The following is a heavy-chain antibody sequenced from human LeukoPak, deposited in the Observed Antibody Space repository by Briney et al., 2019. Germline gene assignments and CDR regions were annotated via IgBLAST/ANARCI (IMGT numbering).Heavy chain of an antibody. CDR3: ARALRQQLISYYYYMDV. J-gene: IGHJ6*03. V-gene: IGHV1-8*01. D-gene: IGHD6-13*01. CDR1: GYTFSNYD. CDR2: MNPNSGNT. Sequence: ASVKVSCKASGYTFSNYDINWVRQATGQGLEWMGWMNPNSGNTGYAQKFQGRVTMTRNTSTSTAYMELSRLRSDDTAVYYCARALRQQLISYYYYMDVWGKGTTVTVSS.